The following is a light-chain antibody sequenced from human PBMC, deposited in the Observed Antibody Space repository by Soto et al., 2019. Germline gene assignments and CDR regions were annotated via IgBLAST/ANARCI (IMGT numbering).Light chain of an antibody. CDR3: QQYVSSPWA. Sequence: EIVLAQSPGTLSLSPGEGATLPCRASQSVTNSFLAWYQQKPGQAPRLLIYGASRRATGIPDRFTGSGSGTDFTLTISRLEPEDFAVYYCQQYVSSPWAFGQGTKVDIK. V-gene: IGKV3-20*01. J-gene: IGKJ1*01. CDR1: QSVTNSF. CDR2: GAS.